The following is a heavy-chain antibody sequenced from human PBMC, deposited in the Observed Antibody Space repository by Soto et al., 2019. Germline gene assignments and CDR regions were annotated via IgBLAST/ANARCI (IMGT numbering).Heavy chain of an antibody. V-gene: IGHV4-30-2*01. Sequence: SETLSLTCSVSGGSLSSSAYSWSWIRQPPGKGLEWIGFIYQSGSTYYNPSLKSRVTMSLDRPKNQFSLKLSSVTAADTAVYYCDRELLFYDRDGFSCDDAFDIWGKGTMLTVSS. D-gene: IGHD3-10*01. CDR1: GGSLSSSAYS. J-gene: IGHJ3*02. CDR3: DRELLFYDRDGFSCDDAFDI. CDR2: IYQSGST.